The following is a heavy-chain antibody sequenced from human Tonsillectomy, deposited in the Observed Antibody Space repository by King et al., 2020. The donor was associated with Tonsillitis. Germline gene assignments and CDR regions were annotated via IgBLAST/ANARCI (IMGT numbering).Heavy chain of an antibody. CDR1: GFTFSTYG. D-gene: IGHD4-11*01. Sequence: VQLVESGGGVVQPGGSLRLSCAASGFTFSTYGMHWVRQAPGKGLEWVALIRYDGINKYYVDSVKGRFTIYRDNSKKTLHLQMNSLRVEDTAVYYCSKDVPYYSDYAVYHYGMDVWGQGTTVTVSS. CDR2: IRYDGINK. J-gene: IGHJ6*02. CDR3: SKDVPYYSDYAVYHYGMDV. V-gene: IGHV3-30*02.